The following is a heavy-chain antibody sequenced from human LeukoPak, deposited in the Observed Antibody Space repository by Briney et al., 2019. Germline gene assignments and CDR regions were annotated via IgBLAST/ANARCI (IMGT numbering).Heavy chain of an antibody. CDR1: GGSISSGGYS. Sequence: SQTLSLTCAVSGGSISSGGYSWSWIRQPPGKGLERIGYIYHSGSTYYNPSLKSRVTISVDRSKNQFSLKLSSVTAADTAVYYCARVVVGDSSGSFDYWGQGTLVTVSS. CDR2: IYHSGST. D-gene: IGHD3-22*01. CDR3: ARVVVGDSSGSFDY. V-gene: IGHV4-30-2*01. J-gene: IGHJ4*02.